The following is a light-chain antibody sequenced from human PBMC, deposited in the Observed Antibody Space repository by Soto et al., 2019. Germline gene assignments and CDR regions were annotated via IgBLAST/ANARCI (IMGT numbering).Light chain of an antibody. Sequence: PGDIATLSCMASQSVGHMFLAWFQQKPGQAPRLLIFDAYRRATGIPDRFSGSGSGTNFALTISRLEPEDFALYYCHQYASSFGTFGQGTKVDIK. CDR2: DAY. CDR1: QSVGHMF. CDR3: HQYASSFGT. V-gene: IGKV3-20*01. J-gene: IGKJ1*01.